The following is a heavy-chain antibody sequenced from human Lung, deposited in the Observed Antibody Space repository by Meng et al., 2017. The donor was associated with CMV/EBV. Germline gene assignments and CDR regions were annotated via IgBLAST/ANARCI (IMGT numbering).Heavy chain of an antibody. CDR3: ARAPGAARSEYGMDV. D-gene: IGHD6-6*01. V-gene: IGHV3-21*01. J-gene: IGHJ6*02. CDR1: GFTFSSYS. CDR2: ISSSSSYI. Sequence: GESLKISCAASGFTFSSYSMNWVRQAPGKGLEWVSFISSSSSYIYYGDSVKGRFTISRDNAKNSLYLQMNSLRAEDTAVYYCARAPGAARSEYGMDVWGQGNXVNGAS.